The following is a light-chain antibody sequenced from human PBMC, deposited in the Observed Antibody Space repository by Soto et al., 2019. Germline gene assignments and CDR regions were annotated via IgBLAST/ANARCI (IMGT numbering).Light chain of an antibody. CDR3: QQYGSSPLIT. Sequence: EIVLTHSPGTLSLSPGERATLSCRASQSVSTSYLAWYQQKPGQAPRLLIYGASSRATGIPDRFSGSGSGTDFTLTISRLVPEDFAVYYCQQYGSSPLITFGQGTRLEIK. CDR1: QSVSTSY. CDR2: GAS. V-gene: IGKV3-20*01. J-gene: IGKJ5*01.